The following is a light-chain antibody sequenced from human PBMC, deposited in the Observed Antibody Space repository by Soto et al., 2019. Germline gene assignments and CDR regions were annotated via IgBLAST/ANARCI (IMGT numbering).Light chain of an antibody. J-gene: IGKJ1*01. Sequence: DIQMTQSPSSLSASVGDTVTITCRASQGINNYLAWFQQRPGKVPKLLIYAAFTLQSGVPSRFRGSRSGTDFTLNISSLQPEDVATYYCQNYDSAPRTFGQGTKVEIK. CDR3: QNYDSAPRT. V-gene: IGKV1-27*01. CDR2: AAF. CDR1: QGINNY.